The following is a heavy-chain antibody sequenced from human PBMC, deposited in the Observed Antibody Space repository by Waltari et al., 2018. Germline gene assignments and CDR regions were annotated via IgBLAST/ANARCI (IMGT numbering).Heavy chain of an antibody. Sequence: EVQLVESGGGLVEPGVSLRLYYAASGFTFSSYAMSWVRQSPGKGLEWVSAISGSGGSTYYADSVKGRFTISRDNSKNTLYLQMNSLRAEDTAVYYCAKDYGGDYAFDIWGQGTMVTVSS. D-gene: IGHD4-17*01. J-gene: IGHJ3*02. V-gene: IGHV3-23*04. CDR1: GFTFSSYA. CDR3: AKDYGGDYAFDI. CDR2: ISGSGGST.